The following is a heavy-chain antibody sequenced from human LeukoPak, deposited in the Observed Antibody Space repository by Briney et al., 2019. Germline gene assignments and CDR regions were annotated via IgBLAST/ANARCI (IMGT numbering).Heavy chain of an antibody. CDR1: GFTFSSYG. CDR3: AKGNYDFWSGQGRRDAFDI. V-gene: IGHV3-30*02. J-gene: IGHJ3*02. Sequence: GGSLRLSCAASGFTFSSYGMHWVRQAPGKGLEWVAVIWYGGSNKYYADSVKGRFTISRDNSKNTLYLQMNSLRAEDTAVYYCAKGNYDFWSGQGRRDAFDIWGQGTMVTVSS. CDR2: IWYGGSNK. D-gene: IGHD3-3*01.